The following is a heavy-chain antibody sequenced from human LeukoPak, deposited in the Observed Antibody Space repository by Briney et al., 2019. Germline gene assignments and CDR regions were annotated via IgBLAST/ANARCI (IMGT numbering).Heavy chain of an antibody. CDR1: GGTFSSYA. J-gene: IGHJ4*02. D-gene: IGHD3-22*01. CDR3: ARDKPSYYYDSSGYYPDY. Sequence: GSSVKVSCKASGGTFSSYAISWVRQAPGQGLEWMGRIIPILGIANYAQKFQGRVTITADKSTSTAYMELSSLRSEDTAVYYCARDKPSYYYDSSGYYPDYWGQGTLVTVSS. CDR2: IIPILGIA. V-gene: IGHV1-69*04.